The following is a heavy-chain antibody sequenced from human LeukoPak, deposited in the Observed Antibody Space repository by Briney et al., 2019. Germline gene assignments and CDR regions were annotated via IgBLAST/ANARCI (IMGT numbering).Heavy chain of an antibody. J-gene: IGHJ4*02. Sequence: PSETLSLTCTVSGGSISSYYWSWIRQPPGKGLEWIGYIYYSGSTNYNPSLKSRVTISVDTSKNQFSLKLSSVTAADTAVYYCARRGRSSSWDFDCWGQGTLVTVSS. V-gene: IGHV4-59*01. CDR2: IYYSGST. D-gene: IGHD6-13*01. CDR3: ARRGRSSSWDFDC. CDR1: GGSISSYY.